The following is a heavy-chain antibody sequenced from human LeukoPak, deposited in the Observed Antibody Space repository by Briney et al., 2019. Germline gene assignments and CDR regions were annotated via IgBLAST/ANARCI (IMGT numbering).Heavy chain of an antibody. CDR3: ARPSFYCSGGSCHDY. J-gene: IGHJ4*02. CDR1: GGSISGSSYY. V-gene: IGHV4-39*01. D-gene: IGHD2-15*01. CDR2: IYYSGST. Sequence: PSETLSLTCTVSGGSISGSSYYWGWIRQPPGKGLEWIGSIYYSGSTYYNPSLKSRVTISVDTSKNQFSLKLSSVTAADTAVYYCARPSFYCSGGSCHDYWGQGTLVTVSS.